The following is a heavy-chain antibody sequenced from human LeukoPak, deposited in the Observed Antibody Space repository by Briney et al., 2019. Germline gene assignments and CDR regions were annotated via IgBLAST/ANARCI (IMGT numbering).Heavy chain of an antibody. J-gene: IGHJ3*02. CDR3: ARTYYYGSSALGAFDI. CDR1: GYTFTSYG. Sequence: ASVKVSCKASGYTFTSYGISWVRQAPGQGLEWMGWISAYNGNTNYAQKLQGRVTMTTDTSTSTAYMELRSLRSDDTAVYYCARTYYYGSSALGAFDIWGQGTMVTVSS. D-gene: IGHD3-22*01. CDR2: ISAYNGNT. V-gene: IGHV1-18*01.